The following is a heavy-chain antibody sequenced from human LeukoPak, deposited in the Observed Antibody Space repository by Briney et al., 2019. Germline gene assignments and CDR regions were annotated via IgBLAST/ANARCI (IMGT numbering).Heavy chain of an antibody. CDR2: IHSSGSSI. D-gene: IGHD1-1*01. CDR1: GFSFSSYD. J-gene: IGHJ4*02. Sequence: PGGSLRLSCAASGFSFSSYDMNWVRQAPGKGLEWVSYIHSSGSSILYADSVKGRFTISRDTAKNSLHLQMSSLRAEDTAVYYCARKLTRTTFFDYWGQGTLVTVSS. V-gene: IGHV3-48*03. CDR3: ARKLTRTTFFDY.